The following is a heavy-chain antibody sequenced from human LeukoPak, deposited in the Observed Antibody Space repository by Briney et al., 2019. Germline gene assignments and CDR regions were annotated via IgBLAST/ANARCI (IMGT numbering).Heavy chain of an antibody. J-gene: IGHJ4*02. Sequence: SETLSLTCTVSGGSISSSSYYWGWIRQPPWKGLEWIGSIYYSGSTYYNPSLKSRVTISVDTSKNQFSLKLSSVTAADTAVYYCARGLFDYWGQGTLVAVSS. CDR3: ARGLFDY. V-gene: IGHV4-39*01. CDR2: IYYSGST. CDR1: GGSISSSSYY.